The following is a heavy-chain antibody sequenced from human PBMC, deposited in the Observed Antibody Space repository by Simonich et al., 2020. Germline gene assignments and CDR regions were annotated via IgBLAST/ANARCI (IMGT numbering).Heavy chain of an antibody. CDR1: GFTFSSYS. Sequence: EVQLVESGGGLVKPGGSLRLSCAASGFTFSSYSMNWVRQAPGKVLGWVSSNSSRSSYIDDADSVKGRFTSSRDNAKNSLYLQMNSLRAEDTAVYYCARKRFLEWFFDYWGQGTLVTVSS. J-gene: IGHJ4*02. V-gene: IGHV3-21*01. D-gene: IGHD3-3*01. CDR2: NSSRSSYI. CDR3: ARKRFLEWFFDY.